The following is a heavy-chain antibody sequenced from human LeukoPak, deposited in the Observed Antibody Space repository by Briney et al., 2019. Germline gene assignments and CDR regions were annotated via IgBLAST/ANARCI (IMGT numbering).Heavy chain of an antibody. D-gene: IGHD5-18*01. J-gene: IGHJ4*02. CDR2: ISYDGSNK. Sequence: GGSLRLSCAASRFTFSSYAMHWVRQAPGKGLEWVAVISYDGSNKYYADSVKGRFTISRDNSKNTLYLQMNSLRAEDTAVYYCAREGYSYGNFDYWGQGTLVTVSS. CDR3: AREGYSYGNFDY. CDR1: RFTFSSYA. V-gene: IGHV3-30*01.